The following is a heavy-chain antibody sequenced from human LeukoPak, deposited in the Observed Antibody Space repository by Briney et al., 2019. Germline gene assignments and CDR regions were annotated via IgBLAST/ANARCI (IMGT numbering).Heavy chain of an antibody. V-gene: IGHV1-24*01. D-gene: IGHD5-18*01. Sequence: ASVKVSCKVSGYTLTELSMHWVRQAPGKGLEWMGGFDPEDGETIYAQKFQGRVTMTEDTSTDTAYMELSSPRSEDTAVYYCVTVRVQLWLRGYYFDYWGQGTLVTVSS. CDR1: GYTLTELS. CDR2: FDPEDGET. CDR3: VTVRVQLWLRGYYFDY. J-gene: IGHJ4*02.